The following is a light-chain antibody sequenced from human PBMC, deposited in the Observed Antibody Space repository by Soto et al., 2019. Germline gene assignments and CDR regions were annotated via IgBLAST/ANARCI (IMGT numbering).Light chain of an antibody. Sequence: EIVMTQSPATLSVSPGERVTLSCRASQSVYSNLAWYQQKPGQAPRLLIYGTSTRATGIPARFSGSGSGTEFSLTISSLQSEDFAVYYCQQYNNWPLTFGGGTKVESK. CDR2: GTS. V-gene: IGKV3-15*01. CDR3: QQYNNWPLT. CDR1: QSVYSN. J-gene: IGKJ4*01.